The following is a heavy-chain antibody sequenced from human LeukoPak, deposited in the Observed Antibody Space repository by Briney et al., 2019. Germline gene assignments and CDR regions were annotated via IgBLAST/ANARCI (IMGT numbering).Heavy chain of an antibody. CDR3: AREGFVVVPAAAYTLDY. Sequence: GGSLRLSCAASGFTVSSNYISWVRQAPGKGLAWVSVIYSGGSTYYADSVKGRFTISRDNSKNTLYLQMNSLRAEDTAVYYCAREGFVVVPAAAYTLDYRGQGTLVTVSS. CDR2: IYSGGST. CDR1: GFTVSSNY. J-gene: IGHJ4*02. D-gene: IGHD2-2*01. V-gene: IGHV3-53*05.